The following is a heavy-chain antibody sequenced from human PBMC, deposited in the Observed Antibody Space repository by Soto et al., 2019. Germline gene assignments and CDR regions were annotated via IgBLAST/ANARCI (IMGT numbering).Heavy chain of an antibody. CDR2: ISYDGSDK. CDR3: ARDRGRTDYYAMDV. D-gene: IGHD1-1*01. V-gene: IGHV3-30-3*01. Sequence: LRLSCAAPGFAFSVYSMHWVRQAPGKGLEWVSLISYDGSDKYYADSVKGRFTISRDNSKSTLYLQMSSLRPDDTAVYFCARDRGRTDYYAMDVWGQGTTVTVSS. J-gene: IGHJ6*02. CDR1: GFAFSVYS.